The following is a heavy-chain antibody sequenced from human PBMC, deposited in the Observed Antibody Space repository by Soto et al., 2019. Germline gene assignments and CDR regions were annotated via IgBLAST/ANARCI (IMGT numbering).Heavy chain of an antibody. CDR3: AKRGGDSGWGDFDS. CDR1: GFPFSRCA. Sequence: EVQLLESGGGLVQPGGSLRLSCAASGFPFSRCAMNWVRQAPGKGLEWVSTISHSDHSTYYADSVKGRFTVSRDNSENTPYLQMNGLRAEDTAIYYCAKRGGDSGWGDFDSWGQGILVTVSS. V-gene: IGHV3-23*01. J-gene: IGHJ4*02. D-gene: IGHD6-19*01. CDR2: ISHSDHST.